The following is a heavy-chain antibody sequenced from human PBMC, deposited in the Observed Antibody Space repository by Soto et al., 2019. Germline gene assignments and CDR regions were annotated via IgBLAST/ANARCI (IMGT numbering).Heavy chain of an antibody. CDR1: GFSLSTSGMC. Sequence: SGPTLVNPTQTLTLTCTFSGFSLSTSGMCVSWIRQPPGKALEWLALIDWDDDKYYSTSLETRLTISKDTPKNQVVLTMTNMDPVDTATYYCARIDSSGFGFDPWGQGTLVTVSS. CDR2: IDWDDDK. J-gene: IGHJ5*02. V-gene: IGHV2-70*01. D-gene: IGHD3-22*01. CDR3: ARIDSSGFGFDP.